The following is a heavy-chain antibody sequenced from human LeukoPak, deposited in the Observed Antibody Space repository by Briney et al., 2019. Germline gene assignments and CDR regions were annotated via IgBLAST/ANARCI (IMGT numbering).Heavy chain of an antibody. CDR3: ARGFGANYNWFDP. CDR2: INSDGSST. CDR1: GFTFSHYW. D-gene: IGHD3-10*01. Sequence: GGSLRLSCAVSGFTFSHYWMHWVRQAPGKGLVWVSRINSDGSSTTYADSVKGRFTITRDNAKNTLYLPMNSLRAEDTAVYYCARGFGANYNWFDPWGQGTLVTVSS. J-gene: IGHJ5*02. V-gene: IGHV3-74*01.